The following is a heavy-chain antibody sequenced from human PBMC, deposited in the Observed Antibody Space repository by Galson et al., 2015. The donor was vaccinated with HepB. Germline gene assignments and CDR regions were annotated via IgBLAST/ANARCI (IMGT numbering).Heavy chain of an antibody. V-gene: IGHV5-10-1*01. D-gene: IGHD2-15*01. Sequence: QSGAEVKKPGESLRISCKGSGYSFTSYWISWVRQMPGKGLEWMGRIDPSDSYTNYSPSFQGHVTISADKSISTAYLQWSSLKASDTAMYYCARRLLGYCSGGSCYEGLAFDIWGQGTMVTVSS. CDR1: GYSFTSYW. CDR2: IDPSDSYT. J-gene: IGHJ3*02. CDR3: ARRLLGYCSGGSCYEGLAFDI.